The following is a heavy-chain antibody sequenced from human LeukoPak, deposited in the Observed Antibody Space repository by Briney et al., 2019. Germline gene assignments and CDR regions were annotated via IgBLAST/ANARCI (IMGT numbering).Heavy chain of an antibody. Sequence: ASVKVSCKASGYTFTSYAMHWVRQAPGQRLEWMGWINAGNGNTKYPQKFQGRVTITRDTSASTAYMELSSLRSEDTAVYYCARVGLRYYYYGMDVWGKGTTVTVSS. J-gene: IGHJ6*04. V-gene: IGHV1-3*01. CDR2: INAGNGNT. CDR1: GYTFTSYA. D-gene: IGHD3-16*01. CDR3: ARVGLRYYYYGMDV.